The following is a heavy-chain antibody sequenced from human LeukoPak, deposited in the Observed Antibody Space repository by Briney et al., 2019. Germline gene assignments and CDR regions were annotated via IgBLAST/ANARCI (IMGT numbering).Heavy chain of an antibody. D-gene: IGHD2-2*01. Sequence: PGRSLRLSCAASGFTFSSYGMHWVRQAPGKGLEWVAVISYDGSNKYYADSVKGRFTISRDNSKNTLYLQMNSLRAEDTAVYYCAKDDIVVVPAAYYYYYYGMDVWGKGTTVTVSS. CDR2: ISYDGSNK. CDR3: AKDDIVVVPAAYYYYYYGMDV. J-gene: IGHJ6*04. V-gene: IGHV3-30*18. CDR1: GFTFSSYG.